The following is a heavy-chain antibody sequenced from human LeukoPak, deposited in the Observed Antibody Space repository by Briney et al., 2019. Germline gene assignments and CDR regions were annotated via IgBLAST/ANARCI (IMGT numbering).Heavy chain of an antibody. CDR2: ISYDGSNK. V-gene: IGHV3-30*18. D-gene: IGHD4-17*01. CDR1: GFTFSSYG. J-gene: IGHJ2*01. CDR3: AKDLSVNGDYWYFDL. Sequence: PWRSLRLSCSASGFTFSSYGMHWVRQAPGKGLEWVAVISYDGSNKYYADSVKGRFTISRDNSKNTLYLQMNSLRAEDTAVYYCAKDLSVNGDYWYFDLWGRGTLVTVSS.